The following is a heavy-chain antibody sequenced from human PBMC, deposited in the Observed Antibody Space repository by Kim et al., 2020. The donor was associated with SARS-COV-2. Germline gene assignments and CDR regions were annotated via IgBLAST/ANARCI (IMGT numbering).Heavy chain of an antibody. CDR3: ARRVDTGLGAAMDV. V-gene: IGHV4-39*01. J-gene: IGHJ6*02. CDR1: GGSITSSSFY. D-gene: IGHD5-18*01. CDR2: ILYSGST. Sequence: SETLSLTCTVSGGSITSSSFYWGWIRQPPGKGLECIGNILYSGSTYYNPSLKSRVTISVDTSKYQFSLKVNSVTAADTAVYYCARRVDTGLGAAMDVWGQGTTVTVSS.